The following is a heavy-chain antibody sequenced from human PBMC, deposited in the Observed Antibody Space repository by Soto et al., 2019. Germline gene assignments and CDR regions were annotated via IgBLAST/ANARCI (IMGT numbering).Heavy chain of an antibody. V-gene: IGHV1-46*01. Sequence: ASVKVSCKASGYTFTSYYMHWVRQAPGQGLEWMGIINPSGGSTSYAQKFQGRVTMTRDTSTSTVYMELSSLRSEDTAVYYCARDSAVAGTYYYYGMGVWGQGTTVTVS. D-gene: IGHD6-19*01. CDR1: GYTFTSYY. J-gene: IGHJ6*02. CDR3: ARDSAVAGTYYYYGMGV. CDR2: INPSGGST.